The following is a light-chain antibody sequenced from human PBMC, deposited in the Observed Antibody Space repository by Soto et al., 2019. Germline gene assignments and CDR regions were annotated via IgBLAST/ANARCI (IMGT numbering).Light chain of an antibody. CDR2: SNN. J-gene: IGLJ2*01. V-gene: IGLV1-44*01. Sequence: QSVLTQPPSASGTPGQRVTISCSGSSSNIGSNTVNWYQQLPGTSPKLLIYSNNQRPSGVPDRFSGSKSGTSASLAISALQSEDETDYYCATWDDSLNGHVVFGAGTKVTVL. CDR3: ATWDDSLNGHVV. CDR1: SSNIGSNT.